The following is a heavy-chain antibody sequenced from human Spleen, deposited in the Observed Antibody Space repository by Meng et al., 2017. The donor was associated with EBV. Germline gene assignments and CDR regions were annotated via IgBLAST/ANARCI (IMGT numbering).Heavy chain of an antibody. CDR1: GFTFSTYA. Sequence: QVQLVVSGGGVVQPGRSLRLSCAASGFTFSTYAMYWVRQAPGKGLEWVAIISYDGSDKYYADSVKGRFTISRDNSRSTMYLQMNSLRAEDTAVYFCAAIIGSPQDDYWGQGTLVTVST. D-gene: IGHD1-26*01. CDR2: ISYDGSDK. V-gene: IGHV3-30*03. J-gene: IGHJ4*02. CDR3: AAIIGSPQDDY.